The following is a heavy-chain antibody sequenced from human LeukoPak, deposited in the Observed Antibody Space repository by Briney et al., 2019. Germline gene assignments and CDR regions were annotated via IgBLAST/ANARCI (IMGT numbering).Heavy chain of an antibody. Sequence: PSETLSLTCTVSADSISSYYWSWIRQPPGKGLEWSGYIYYSGSTNYNPSLKSRVTISVDTSKKQFSLKVSSVTAADTAVYYCARVGYYARAFDIWGQGTMVTVSS. CDR2: IYYSGST. CDR3: ARVGYYARAFDI. D-gene: IGHD3-10*01. J-gene: IGHJ3*02. V-gene: IGHV4-59*01. CDR1: ADSISSYY.